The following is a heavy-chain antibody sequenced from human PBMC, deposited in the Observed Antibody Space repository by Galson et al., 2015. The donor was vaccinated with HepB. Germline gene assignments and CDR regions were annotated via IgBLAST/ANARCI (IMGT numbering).Heavy chain of an antibody. J-gene: IGHJ4*02. CDR2: TYYRSKWYN. CDR1: GDSVSSNSAA. D-gene: IGHD6-13*01. CDR3: ARDLVTAAGTPNYFDY. Sequence: CAISGDSVSSNSAAWNWIRQSPSRGLEWLGRTYYRSKWYNDYAVSVKSRITINPDTSKNQFSLQLNSVTPEDTAVYYCARDLVTAAGTPNYFDYWGQGTLVTVSS. V-gene: IGHV6-1*01.